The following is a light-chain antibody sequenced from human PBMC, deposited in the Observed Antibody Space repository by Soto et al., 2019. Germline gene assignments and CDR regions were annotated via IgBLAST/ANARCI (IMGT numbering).Light chain of an antibody. CDR1: QSVSSSY. Sequence: EIVLTQSPGTLSLSPGERATLSCRASQSVSSSYLAWYQHKPGPAPRLLIYGASSKATGIPHRFNGSGSGTDFTLTISRLEPEDFAVYYCQQYGSSPHTFGQGTKLEIK. CDR2: GAS. J-gene: IGKJ2*01. V-gene: IGKV3-20*01. CDR3: QQYGSSPHT.